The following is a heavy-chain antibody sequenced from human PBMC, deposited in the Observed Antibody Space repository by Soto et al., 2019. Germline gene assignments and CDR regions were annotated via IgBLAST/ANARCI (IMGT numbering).Heavy chain of an antibody. V-gene: IGHV5-51*01. J-gene: IGHJ4*02. Sequence: GESLKISCKGSGYSFTSYWIVRVLQMPGKGLEWMGIIYPGDSDTRYSPSFQGQVTISADKSISTAYLQWSSLKASDTAMYYCARLRRPATAMTPTGYFDYWGQGTLVTVSS. CDR2: IYPGDSDT. CDR3: ARLRRPATAMTPTGYFDY. D-gene: IGHD2-2*01. CDR1: GYSFTSYW.